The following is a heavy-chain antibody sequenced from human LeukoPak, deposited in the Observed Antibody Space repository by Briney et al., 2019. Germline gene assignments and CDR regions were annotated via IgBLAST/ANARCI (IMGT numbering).Heavy chain of an antibody. D-gene: IGHD3-10*01. J-gene: IGHJ1*01. V-gene: IGHV3-74*01. CDR2: IKNEGTTR. CDR3: ARVSGLGMNEYYQH. Sequence: GGSLRLSCEASGLTFSNSWMHWVRQAPGTGLVWVSRIKNEGTTRSYADSVKGRFTISRDNAKNTLYLQMNSLRAEDTAVYYCARVSGLGMNEYYQHWGQGTLVTVAS. CDR1: GLTFSNSW.